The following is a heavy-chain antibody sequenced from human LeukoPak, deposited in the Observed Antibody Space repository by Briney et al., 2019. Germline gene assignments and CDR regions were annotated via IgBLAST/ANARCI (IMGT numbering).Heavy chain of an antibody. J-gene: IGHJ6*04. CDR1: GFTFSSYS. Sequence: PGGSLRLSCAASGFTFSSYSMDWVRQAPGKGLEWVSSISSSSSYIYYADSVKGRFTISRDNAKNSLYLQMNSLRAEDTAVYYCAELGITMTGGVWGKGTTVTISS. D-gene: IGHD3-10*02. V-gene: IGHV3-21*01. CDR2: ISSSSSYI. CDR3: AELGITMTGGV.